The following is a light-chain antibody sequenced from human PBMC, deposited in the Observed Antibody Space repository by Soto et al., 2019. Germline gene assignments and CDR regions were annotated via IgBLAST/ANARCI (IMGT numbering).Light chain of an antibody. CDR3: SSYTSSSTLYV. CDR1: SSDVGGYKY. J-gene: IGLJ1*01. Sequence: QSVLTQPASVSGSPGQSITISCTGTSSDVGGYKYVSWYQQHPDKAPKLIIYDVTNRPSGISNRFSGSKSGNTASLTISGLQAEDEADYYCSSYTSSSTLYVFGTGTKVTVL. V-gene: IGLV2-14*01. CDR2: DVT.